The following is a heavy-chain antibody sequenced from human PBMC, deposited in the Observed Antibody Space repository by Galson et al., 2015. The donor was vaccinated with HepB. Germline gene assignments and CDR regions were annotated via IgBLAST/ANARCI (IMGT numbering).Heavy chain of an antibody. Sequence: ETLSLTCAVYGGSFSGYYWSWIRQPPGKGLEWIGEINHSGSTNYNPSLKSRVTISVDTSKNQFSLKLSSVTAADTAVYYCARGIGDYVWGSTSKYRFDYWGQGTLVTVSS. CDR2: INHSGST. J-gene: IGHJ4*02. D-gene: IGHD3-16*01. CDR1: GGSFSGYY. V-gene: IGHV4-34*01. CDR3: ARGIGDYVWGSTSKYRFDY.